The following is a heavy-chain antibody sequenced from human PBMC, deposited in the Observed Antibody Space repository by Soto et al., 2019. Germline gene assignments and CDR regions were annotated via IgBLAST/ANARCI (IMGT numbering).Heavy chain of an antibody. CDR3: ASFIAAAAYFDY. V-gene: IGHV1-46*03. Sequence: ASVKVSCKASGYTFTSYYMHWVRQAPGQGLEWMGIINPSGGSTSYAQKFQGRVTMTRDTSTSTVYMELSSLRSEDTAVYYCASFIAAAAYFDYWGQGTLVTVSS. J-gene: IGHJ4*02. CDR1: GYTFTSYY. CDR2: INPSGGST. D-gene: IGHD6-13*01.